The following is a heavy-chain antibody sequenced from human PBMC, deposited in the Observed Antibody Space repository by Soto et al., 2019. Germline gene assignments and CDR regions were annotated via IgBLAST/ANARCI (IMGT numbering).Heavy chain of an antibody. CDR1: GGSISSSSYY. CDR3: ASNGWYIDGY. D-gene: IGHD6-19*01. V-gene: IGHV4-39*01. Sequence: QLQLQESGPGLVKPSETLSLTCTVSGGSISSSSYYWGWIRQPPGKGLEWIGSIYYSWRTYYNPSLKSRVTISVDTSKNQFSLKLSSVTAADTAVYYCASNGWYIDGYWGQGTLVTVSS. CDR2: IYYSWRT. J-gene: IGHJ4*02.